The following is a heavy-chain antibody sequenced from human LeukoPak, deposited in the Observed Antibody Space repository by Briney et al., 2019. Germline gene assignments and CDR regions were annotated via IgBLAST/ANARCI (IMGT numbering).Heavy chain of an antibody. CDR3: AKDIQLST. D-gene: IGHD5-24*01. CDR2: ISSSGSFT. V-gene: IGHV3-21*04. Sequence: GGSLRLSCAASGFIFNSYSMNWVRQAPGKGLEWVSSISSSGSFTSYADSVKGRFTISRENAKSSLYLQMNSLRVEDTAMYFCAKDIQLSTWGLGTMVTVSS. J-gene: IGHJ3*01. CDR1: GFIFNSYS.